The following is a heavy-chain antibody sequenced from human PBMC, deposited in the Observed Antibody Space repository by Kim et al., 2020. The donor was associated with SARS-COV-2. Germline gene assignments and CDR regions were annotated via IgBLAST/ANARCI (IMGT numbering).Heavy chain of an antibody. CDR3: ARIRGYSSSLDL. CDR2: IYYTGAT. V-gene: IGHV4-59*01. D-gene: IGHD6-13*01. CDR1: GGSISSDF. Sequence: SETLSLTCTVSGGSISSDFWSWIRQPPGKGLEWIGYIYYTGATNYSPSLKGRVTISVDTSKTQFSLKLSSVTAADTAVYYCARIRGYSSSLDLWGRGTLVTVSS. J-gene: IGHJ2*01.